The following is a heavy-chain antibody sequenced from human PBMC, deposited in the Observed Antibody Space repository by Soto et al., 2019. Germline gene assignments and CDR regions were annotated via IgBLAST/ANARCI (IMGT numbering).Heavy chain of an antibody. J-gene: IGHJ6*02. V-gene: IGHV3-21*01. Sequence: EVQLVESGGGLVKPGGSLRLSCAASGFTFSSYSMNWVRQAPGKGLEWFSSISSSSSYIYYADSVKGRFTISRDNAKNSLYLQMNSLRAEDTAVYYCARDRSSGLPPDGMDVWGQGTTVTVSS. CDR3: ARDRSSGLPPDGMDV. D-gene: IGHD6-25*01. CDR2: ISSSSSYI. CDR1: GFTFSSYS.